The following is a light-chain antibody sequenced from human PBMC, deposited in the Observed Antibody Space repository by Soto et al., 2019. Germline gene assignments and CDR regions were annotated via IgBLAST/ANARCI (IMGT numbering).Light chain of an antibody. CDR2: GAS. CDR1: QSISTN. V-gene: IGKV3-15*01. Sequence: EIVMTQSPATLSVSPGERATLSCRASQSISTNLDWYQQKPGQAPRLLISGASTRATSIPDRFSGSGSGTEFTLTISSLQSEDFAVYYCQQYTNWPLTFGGGTKVDIK. CDR3: QQYTNWPLT. J-gene: IGKJ4*01.